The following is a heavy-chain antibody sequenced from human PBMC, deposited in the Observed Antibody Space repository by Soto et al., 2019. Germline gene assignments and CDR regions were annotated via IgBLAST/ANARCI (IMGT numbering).Heavy chain of an antibody. CDR1: GGSISSSY. V-gene: IGHV4-59*01. Sequence: QVQLQESGPGLLKPSETLSLTCTVSGGSISSSYWSWIRQPPGKGLEWIAYVYYSGTTNYNPSLESRVTISIETSTNQFSLRLTSVTAADTAVYYCARSVVHQWLVHDAFDIWGQGTLVTVSS. CDR3: ARSVVHQWLVHDAFDI. J-gene: IGHJ3*02. CDR2: VYYSGTT. D-gene: IGHD6-19*01.